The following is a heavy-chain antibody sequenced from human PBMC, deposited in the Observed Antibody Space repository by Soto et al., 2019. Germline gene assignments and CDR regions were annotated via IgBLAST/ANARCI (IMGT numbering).Heavy chain of an antibody. V-gene: IGHV3-48*01. J-gene: IGHJ6*03. CDR1: GFTFSSYS. CDR2: ISSSSSTI. D-gene: IGHD5-12*01. CDR3: AREDVATIPNYYYYYMDV. Sequence: PGGSLRLSCAASGFTFSSYSMNWVRQAPGKGLEWVSYISSSSSTIYYADSVKGRFTISRDNAKNSLYLQMNSLRAEDTAVYYCAREDVATIPNYYYYYMDVWGKGTTVTVSS.